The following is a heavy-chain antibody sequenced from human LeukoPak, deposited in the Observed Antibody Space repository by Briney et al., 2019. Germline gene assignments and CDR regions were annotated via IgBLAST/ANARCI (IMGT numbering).Heavy chain of an antibody. CDR1: GFTFSSYA. V-gene: IGHV3-30*04. Sequence: GRSLRLSCAASGFTFSSYAMHWVRQAPGKGLEWVAVISYDGSNKYYADSVKGRFTISRDNSKNTLYLQMNSLRAEDTAVYYCARDLSSSLETYGMDVWGQGTTVTVSS. CDR3: ARDLSSSLETYGMDV. CDR2: ISYDGSNK. D-gene: IGHD6-6*01. J-gene: IGHJ6*02.